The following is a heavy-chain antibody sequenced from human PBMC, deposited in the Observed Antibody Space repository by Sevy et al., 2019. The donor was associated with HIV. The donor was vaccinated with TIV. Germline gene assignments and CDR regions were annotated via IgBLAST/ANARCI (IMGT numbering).Heavy chain of an antibody. CDR1: GFTFSSYN. Sequence: GGSLRLSCAASGFTFSSYNMNWVRQAPGKGLEWVSSISNSGSYISYAGSVKGRFTISRDNAKNSLYLQMNSLGAEDTAVYYCAKAEGVPPNWFDPWGQGTLVTVSS. CDR2: ISNSGSYI. D-gene: IGHD1-1*01. CDR3: AKAEGVPPNWFDP. V-gene: IGHV3-21*01. J-gene: IGHJ5*02.